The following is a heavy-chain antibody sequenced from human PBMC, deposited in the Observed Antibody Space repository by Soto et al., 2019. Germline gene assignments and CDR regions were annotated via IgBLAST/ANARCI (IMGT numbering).Heavy chain of an antibody. CDR1: GFTFSSYG. V-gene: IGHV3-30*18. J-gene: IGHJ5*02. D-gene: IGHD6-13*01. CDR3: AKDTPLAAARDIDP. CDR2: ISYDGSNK. Sequence: GGSLRLSCSASGFTFSSYGVHWVRQAPGKGLEWVAVISYDGSNKYYADSVKGRFTISRDNSKNTLYLQMNSLRAEDTAVYYCAKDTPLAAARDIDPWGQGPLVTVSS.